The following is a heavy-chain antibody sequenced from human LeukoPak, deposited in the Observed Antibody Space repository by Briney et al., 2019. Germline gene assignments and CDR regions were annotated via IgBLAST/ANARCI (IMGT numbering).Heavy chain of an antibody. Sequence: GGSLRLSCAASGFTFSSYGMHWVRQAPGQGLEWMGWINPNSGGTNYAQKFQGRVTMTRDTSISTAYMELSRLRSDDTAVYYCARGGLQPEYYYYYMDVRGKGTTVTVSS. CDR2: INPNSGGT. D-gene: IGHD4-11*01. CDR1: GFTFSSYG. J-gene: IGHJ6*03. V-gene: IGHV1-2*02. CDR3: ARGGLQPEYYYYYMDV.